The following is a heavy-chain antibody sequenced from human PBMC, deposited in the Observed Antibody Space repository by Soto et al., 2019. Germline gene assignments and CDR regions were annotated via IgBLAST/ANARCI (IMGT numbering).Heavy chain of an antibody. CDR1: GGSFSGYY. CDR2: INHSGST. J-gene: IGHJ3*02. D-gene: IGHD6-6*01. V-gene: IGHV4-34*01. CDR3: AREDGLRSSPDAFDI. Sequence: SETLSLTCAVYGGSFSGYYWSWIRQPPGKGLEWIGEINHSGSTNYNPSLKSRVTISVDTSKNQFSLKLSSVTAADTAVYYCAREDGLRSSPDAFDIWGQGTMVTVSS.